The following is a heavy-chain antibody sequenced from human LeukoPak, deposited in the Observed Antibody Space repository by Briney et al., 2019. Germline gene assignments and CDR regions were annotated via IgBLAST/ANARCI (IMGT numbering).Heavy chain of an antibody. J-gene: IGHJ5*02. CDR3: ARWGNSPVAYGWFDP. D-gene: IGHD2-8*02. CDR2: INHSGST. CDR1: GGPFSGYY. V-gene: IGHV4-34*01. Sequence: SETLSLTCAVYGGPFSGYYWSWIRQPLGKGLEWIGEINHSGSTNYNPSLKSRVTISVDTSKNQFSLKLSSVTAADTAVYYCARWGNSPVAYGWFDPWGQGTLVTVSS.